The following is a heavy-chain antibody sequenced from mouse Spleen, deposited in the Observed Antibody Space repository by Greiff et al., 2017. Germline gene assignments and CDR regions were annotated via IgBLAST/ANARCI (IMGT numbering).Heavy chain of an antibody. J-gene: IGHJ1*01. Sequence: VKLQESGAELVKPGASVKLSCKASGYTFTSYWMHWVKQRPGRGLEWIGRIDPNSGGTKYNEKFKSKATLTVDKPSSTAYMQLSSLTSEDSAVYYCARSIITTTGYFDVWGAGTTVTVSS. D-gene: IGHD1-1*01. CDR3: ARSIITTTGYFDV. CDR1: GYTFTSYW. V-gene: IGHV1-72*01. CDR2: IDPNSGGT.